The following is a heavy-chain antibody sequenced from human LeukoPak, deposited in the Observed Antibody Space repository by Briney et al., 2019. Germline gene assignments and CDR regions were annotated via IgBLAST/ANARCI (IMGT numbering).Heavy chain of an antibody. J-gene: IGHJ4*02. D-gene: IGHD4-11*01. CDR2: IWNDGTDK. V-gene: IGHV3-33*06. CDR3: AKDAQRGFDFSNSLES. CDR1: GFTFSHYG. Sequence: PGRSLRLSCATPGFTFSHYGMHWVRQAPGKGLEWVAVIWNDGTDKYYGDSVKGRFTISRDNSKNTVYLQMNSLRVEDTAVYYCAKDAQRGFDFSNSLESWGQGTLVTVSS.